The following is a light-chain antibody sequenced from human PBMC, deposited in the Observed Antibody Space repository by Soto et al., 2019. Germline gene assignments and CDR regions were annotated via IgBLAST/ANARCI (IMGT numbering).Light chain of an antibody. CDR3: SSYTSSNTYV. Sequence: QSVLTQPPSVSGSPGQSVTISCTGTSSDVGSYNRVSWYQQPPCTAPKLMIYDVSNRPSGVPDRFSGSKSGNTASLTISGLQAEDEADYYCSSYTSSNTYVFGTGTKVTVL. V-gene: IGLV2-18*02. CDR2: DVS. J-gene: IGLJ1*01. CDR1: SSDVGSYNR.